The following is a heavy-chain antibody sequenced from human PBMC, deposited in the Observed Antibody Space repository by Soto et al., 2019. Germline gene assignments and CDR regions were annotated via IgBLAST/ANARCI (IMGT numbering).Heavy chain of an antibody. V-gene: IGHV1-2*02. CDR1: GFTLTNYY. J-gene: IGHJ4*02. CDR2: INPNSGGT. Sequence: ASVKVSCKASGFTLTNYYIHWLRQTPGQGLEWMGIINPNSGGTNYAQKFQGRVTMTRDTSISTAYMELSRLRSDDTAVYYCARGGVIAAAGLVYWGQGTLVTVSS. D-gene: IGHD6-13*01. CDR3: ARGGVIAAAGLVY.